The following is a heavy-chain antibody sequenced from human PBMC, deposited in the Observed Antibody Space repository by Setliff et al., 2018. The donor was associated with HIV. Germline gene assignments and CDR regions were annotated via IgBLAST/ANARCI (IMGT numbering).Heavy chain of an antibody. V-gene: IGHV3-23*01. J-gene: IGHJ4*02. CDR2: ISGSGGST. CDR1: GFTFSNYA. D-gene: IGHD3-3*01. Sequence: PGGSLRLSCAASGFTFSNYAMSWVRQAPGKGLEWVSGISGSGGSTYYVDSVKGRFTISRDNSKNTLFLHLNTLRPEDTAMYFCASARIPTGGVSTSLDYWGQGALVTVSS. CDR3: ASARIPTGGVSTSLDY.